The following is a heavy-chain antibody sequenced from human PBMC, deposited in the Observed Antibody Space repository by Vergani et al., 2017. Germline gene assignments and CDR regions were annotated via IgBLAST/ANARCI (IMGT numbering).Heavy chain of an antibody. V-gene: IGHV1-69*01. J-gene: IGHJ3*02. CDR2: IIPIFGTA. CDR3: ARDRGYYYDSSGYHGAFDI. D-gene: IGHD3-22*01. Sequence: QVQLVQSGAEVKKPGSSVKVSCKASGGTFSSYAISWVRQAPGRGLEWMGGIIPIFGTANYAQKFQGRVTITADESTSTAYMELSSLRSEDTAVYYCARDRGYYYDSSGYHGAFDIWGQGTMVTVSS. CDR1: GGTFSSYA.